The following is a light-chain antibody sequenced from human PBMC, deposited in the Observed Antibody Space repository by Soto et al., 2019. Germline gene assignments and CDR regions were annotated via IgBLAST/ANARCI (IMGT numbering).Light chain of an antibody. V-gene: IGKV3-20*01. J-gene: IGKJ1*01. CDR2: GAS. Sequence: VLTQSPGTLSLSPGERATLSCRVSQSISSSYLAWYQQRHGQAPSLXIYGASSRETGIPDRFSGSGSGTDFTLTISRLEPEDFAVYYCQQYGSLSWTFGQGTKVDIK. CDR1: QSISSSY. CDR3: QQYGSLSWT.